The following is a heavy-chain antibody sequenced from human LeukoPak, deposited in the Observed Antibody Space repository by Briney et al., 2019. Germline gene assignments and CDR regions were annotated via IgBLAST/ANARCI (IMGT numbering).Heavy chain of an antibody. J-gene: IGHJ5*02. CDR3: ARDVTAAGAGRWFDP. V-gene: IGHV1-46*01. CDR2: INPSGGST. D-gene: IGHD6-13*01. Sequence: ASVKVSCKASGYTFTSCYMHWVRQAPGQGLEWMGIINPSGGSTSYAQKFQGRVTMTRDTSTSTVYMELSSLRSEDTAVYYCARDVTAAGAGRWFDPWGQGTLVTVSS. CDR1: GYTFTSCY.